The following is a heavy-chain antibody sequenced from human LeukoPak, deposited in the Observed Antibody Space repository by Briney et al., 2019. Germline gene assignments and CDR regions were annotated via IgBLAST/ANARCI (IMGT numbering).Heavy chain of an antibody. Sequence: SETLSLTCTVSGGSISSYYWSWIRQPPGKGLEWIGYIHYSGSTNYNPSLKSRVTISVDTSKKQFSLQLSSVTAADTAVYYCARDNSEYSSVDHYYYMGVWGKGTTVTVSS. D-gene: IGHD6-25*01. CDR2: IHYSGST. CDR1: GGSISSYY. V-gene: IGHV4-59*01. J-gene: IGHJ6*03. CDR3: ARDNSEYSSVDHYYYMGV.